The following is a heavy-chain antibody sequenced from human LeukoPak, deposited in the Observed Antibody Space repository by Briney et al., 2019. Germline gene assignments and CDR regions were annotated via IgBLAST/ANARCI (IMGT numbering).Heavy chain of an antibody. V-gene: IGHV3-21*01. CDR3: ARGLEGY. J-gene: IGHJ4*02. CDR2: ISSSSNNI. Sequence: GGSLRLSCAASGFTFSNYNMNWVRQAPGKGLEWVSSISSSSNNIYYGDSVKGRFTVSRDNAENSLYLEMNSLRAEDTAVYYCARGLEGYWGQGTLVTVSS. D-gene: IGHD1-1*01. CDR1: GFTFSNYN.